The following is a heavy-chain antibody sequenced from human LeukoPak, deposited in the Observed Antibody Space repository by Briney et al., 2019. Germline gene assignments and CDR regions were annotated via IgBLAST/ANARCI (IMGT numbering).Heavy chain of an antibody. CDR1: GGTFSSYA. V-gene: IGHV1-69*05. CDR3: AREPTLAPSWFDP. CDR2: IIPIFGTA. Sequence: SVKVSCKASGGTFSSYAISWVRQAPGQGLEWMGRIIPIFGTANYAQKFQGRVTITTDESTSTAYMELSSLRSEDTAVYYCAREPTLAPSWFDPWGQGTLVTVSS. J-gene: IGHJ5*02.